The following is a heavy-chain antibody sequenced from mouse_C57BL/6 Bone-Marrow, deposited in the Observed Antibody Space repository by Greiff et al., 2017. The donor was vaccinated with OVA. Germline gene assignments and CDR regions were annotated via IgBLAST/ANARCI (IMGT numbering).Heavy chain of an antibody. D-gene: IGHD2-14*01. V-gene: IGHV2-2*01. CDR1: GFSLTSYG. CDR3: ARNYRIRSPPYFDV. J-gene: IGHJ1*03. CDR2: IWSGGGT. Sequence: VQLQQSGPGLVQPSQSLSITCTVSGFSLTSYGVHWVRQSPGKGLEWLGVIWSGGGTDYNEAFISRLSISKDNSKSQVFFKMNSLQADDTAIYYCARNYRIRSPPYFDVWGTGTTVTVSS.